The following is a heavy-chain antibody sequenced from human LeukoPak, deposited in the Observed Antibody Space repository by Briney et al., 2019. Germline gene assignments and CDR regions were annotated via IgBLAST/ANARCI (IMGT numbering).Heavy chain of an antibody. J-gene: IGHJ3*02. V-gene: IGHV3-73*01. Sequence: GGSLRLSCAASGFTFSGSAMHWVRQASGKGLEWVGRIRSKANSYATAYAASVKGRFTISRDDSKNTAYLQMNSLKTEDTAVYYCTRHGDGYNSQSWGSADAFDIWGQGTMVTVSS. D-gene: IGHD5-24*01. CDR1: GFTFSGSA. CDR2: IRSKANSYAT. CDR3: TRHGDGYNSQSWGSADAFDI.